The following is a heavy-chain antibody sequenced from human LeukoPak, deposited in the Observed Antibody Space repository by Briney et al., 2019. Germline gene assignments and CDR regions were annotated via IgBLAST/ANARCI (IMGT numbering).Heavy chain of an antibody. CDR2: IYYSGST. V-gene: IGHV4-39*07. J-gene: IGHJ4*02. CDR3: ARGPQTGYYNGTVTATGSLQDY. CDR1: GGSISSSSYY. D-gene: IGHD3-9*01. Sequence: SETLSLTCTVSGGSISSSSYYWGWIRQPPGKGLEWIGSIYYSGSTYYNPSLKSRVTISVDTSKNQFSLKLSSLTAADTAVYYCARGPQTGYYNGTVTATGSLQDYWGQGTLVTVSS.